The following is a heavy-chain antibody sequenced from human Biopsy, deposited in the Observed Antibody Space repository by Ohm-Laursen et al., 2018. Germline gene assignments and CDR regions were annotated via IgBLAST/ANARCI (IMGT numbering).Heavy chain of an antibody. V-gene: IGHV3-21*01. CDR1: GFTFKNYN. CDR3: AREGELAADEYFDY. Sequence: SLRLSCAASGFTFKNYNMNWVRQAPGKGLEWVSSITDSGSHMYYADSVKGRLTISRDNAKNSLYLQMDRLRAEDTAVYYCAREGELAADEYFDYWGQGILVTVSS. J-gene: IGHJ4*02. D-gene: IGHD1-26*01. CDR2: ITDSGSHM.